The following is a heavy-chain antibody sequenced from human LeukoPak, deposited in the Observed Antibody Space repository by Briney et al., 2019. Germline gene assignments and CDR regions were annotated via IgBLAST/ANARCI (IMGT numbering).Heavy chain of an antibody. V-gene: IGHV3-23*01. CDR1: GFTFSSYA. CDR3: ARGSGHSSGWESYFDY. J-gene: IGHJ4*02. Sequence: TGGSLRLSCAASGFTFSSYAMSWVRQAPGKGLEWVSAISGSGGSTYYADSVKGRFTISRDNSKNTLYLQMNSLRAEDTAVYYCARGSGHSSGWESYFDYWGQGTLVTVSS. CDR2: ISGSGGST. D-gene: IGHD6-19*01.